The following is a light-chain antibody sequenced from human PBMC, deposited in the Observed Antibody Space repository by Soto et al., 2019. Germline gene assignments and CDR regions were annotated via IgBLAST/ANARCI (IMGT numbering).Light chain of an antibody. CDR1: QSVASH. J-gene: IGKJ5*01. Sequence: EILMTQSQDTLSVSPGESATLSCRASQSVASHLAWYQQKPGQSPRLLIFGASVRATGIPARFSGSGSGTEFVLTIDSLQSEDFAVYYCHQYNDWPSITFGQRTRPEI. V-gene: IGKV3-15*01. CDR2: GAS. CDR3: HQYNDWPSIT.